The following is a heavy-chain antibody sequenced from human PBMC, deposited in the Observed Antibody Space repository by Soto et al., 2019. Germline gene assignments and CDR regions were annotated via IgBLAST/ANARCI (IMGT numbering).Heavy chain of an antibody. V-gene: IGHV3-11*06. D-gene: IGHD1-1*01. CDR2: SSNSGTFS. Sequence: GAMRLSCEGSGFTFSDYYISWIRQAPGKGLEWISYSSNSGTFSRYADSVKGRFSISRDNTKNLLYLQMNSLRAEDTAVYYCARSGDNYNRLDYWGQGTPVTVSS. CDR1: GFTFSDYY. J-gene: IGHJ4*02. CDR3: ARSGDNYNRLDY.